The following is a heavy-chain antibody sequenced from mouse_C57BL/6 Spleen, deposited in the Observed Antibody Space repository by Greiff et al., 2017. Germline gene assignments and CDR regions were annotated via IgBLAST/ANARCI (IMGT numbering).Heavy chain of an antibody. J-gene: IGHJ4*01. V-gene: IGHV14-2*01. Sequence: VTLKESGAELVKPGASVKLSCTASGFNFTDYYMHWVKQRTEQGLEWIGRIDPEDGETKYAPNFQGKATITADTSSNTAYLQLSSLTSEDTAVYYCARDYDYAMDYWGQGTSVTVSS. CDR1: GFNFTDYY. D-gene: IGHD2-4*01. CDR3: ARDYDYAMDY. CDR2: IDPEDGET.